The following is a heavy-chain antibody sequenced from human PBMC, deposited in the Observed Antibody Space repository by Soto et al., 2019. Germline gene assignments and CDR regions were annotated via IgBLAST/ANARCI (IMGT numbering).Heavy chain of an antibody. CDR2: IWYDGSNK. D-gene: IGHD3-22*01. CDR3: ARVFYYDSSGPRLDYGMDV. V-gene: IGHV3-33*08. Sequence: GGSLRLSCAASGFTFSSYVMHWVRQAPGKGLGWVAVIWYDGSNKYYADSVKGRFTISRDNSKNTLYLQMNSLRAEDTAVYYWARVFYYDSSGPRLDYGMDVWGQGTTVTVSS. J-gene: IGHJ6*02. CDR1: GFTFSSYV.